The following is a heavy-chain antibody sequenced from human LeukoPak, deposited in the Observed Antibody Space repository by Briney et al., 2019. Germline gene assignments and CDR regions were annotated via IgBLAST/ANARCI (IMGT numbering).Heavy chain of an antibody. CDR3: ARSGIAVNDAFDI. CDR1: GGTFSSYA. D-gene: IGHD6-19*01. J-gene: IGHJ3*02. CDR2: IIPILGIA. V-gene: IGHV1-69*04. Sequence: GASVKVSCKASGGTFSSYAISWVRQAPGQGLEWMGRIIPILGIANYAQKFQGRVTITADKSTSTAYMELSSLRSEDTAVYYRARSGIAVNDAFDIWGQGTMVTVSS.